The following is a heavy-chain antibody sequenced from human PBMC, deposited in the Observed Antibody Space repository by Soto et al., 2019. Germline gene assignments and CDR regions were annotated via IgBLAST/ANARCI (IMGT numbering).Heavy chain of an antibody. J-gene: IGHJ6*03. V-gene: IGHV3-11*01. Sequence: QVQLVESGGGLVKPGGSLRLSCAASGFTFSDYYMSWIRQAPGKGLEWVSYISSSGSTIYYADSVKGRFTISRDNAKNSLYLQMNSLRAEDTAVYYCAREGGCSGGSCYLNGNGYYMDVWGKGTTVTVSS. D-gene: IGHD2-15*01. CDR2: ISSSGSTI. CDR1: GFTFSDYY. CDR3: AREGGCSGGSCYLNGNGYYMDV.